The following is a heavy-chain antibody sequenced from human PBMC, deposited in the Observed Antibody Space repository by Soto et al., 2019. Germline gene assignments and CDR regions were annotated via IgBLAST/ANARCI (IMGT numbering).Heavy chain of an antibody. CDR1: GYSFTSYW. CDR2: IYPGDADT. Sequence: PGESLKISCKGSGYSFTSYWIGWVRQMPGKGLEWMGIIYPGDADTRYSPSFQGQVTISADKSISTAYLQWSSLKASDTAMYYCARSGYCSSTSCYRDYYYYYGMDVWGQGTTVPVSS. D-gene: IGHD2-2*02. V-gene: IGHV5-51*01. CDR3: ARSGYCSSTSCYRDYYYYYGMDV. J-gene: IGHJ6*02.